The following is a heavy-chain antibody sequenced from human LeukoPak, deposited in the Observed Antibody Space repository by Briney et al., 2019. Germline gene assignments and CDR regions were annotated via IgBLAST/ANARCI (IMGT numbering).Heavy chain of an antibody. CDR3: ARGVYYDFWSGYATYYYYYMDV. D-gene: IGHD3-3*01. CDR2: MNPSGST. CDR1: GGSFSGYY. J-gene: IGHJ6*03. V-gene: IGHV4-34*01. Sequence: PSETLSLTCAVYGGSFSGYYWTWIRQTPGKGLEWIGEMNPSGSTNYNPSLKSRVTISVDTSKNQFSLKLSSVTAADTAVYYCARGVYYDFWSGYATYYYYYMDVWGKGTTVTVSS.